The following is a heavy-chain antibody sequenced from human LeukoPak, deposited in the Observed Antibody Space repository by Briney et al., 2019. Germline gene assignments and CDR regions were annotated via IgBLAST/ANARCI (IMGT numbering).Heavy chain of an antibody. D-gene: IGHD3-22*01. V-gene: IGHV5-51*01. Sequence: GESLQISCQGSGSSFTSYWIGWVRQLPGKGLEWMGIIYPGDSDTRYSPSFQGQVTISADKSISTAYLQWSSLKASDTAMYYCSRQGRGYYYDSSGYSNYYYYYMDVWGKGTTVTVSS. CDR2: IYPGDSDT. CDR3: SRQGRGYYYDSSGYSNYYYYYMDV. J-gene: IGHJ6*03. CDR1: GSSFTSYW.